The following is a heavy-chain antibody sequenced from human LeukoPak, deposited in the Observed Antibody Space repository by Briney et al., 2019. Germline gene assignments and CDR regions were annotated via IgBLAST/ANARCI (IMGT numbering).Heavy chain of an antibody. Sequence: ASVKVSCKASGYTFTSYGITWVRHAPGQGLEWMGWISAYNGNTNYAQKLQGRVTMTTDTSTSTAYMELRSLRSDDTAVYYCARHRYCSGGSCYRQRDYYYYGMDVWGQGTTVTVSS. J-gene: IGHJ6*02. CDR3: ARHRYCSGGSCYRQRDYYYYGMDV. D-gene: IGHD2-15*01. CDR1: GYTFTSYG. V-gene: IGHV1-18*01. CDR2: ISAYNGNT.